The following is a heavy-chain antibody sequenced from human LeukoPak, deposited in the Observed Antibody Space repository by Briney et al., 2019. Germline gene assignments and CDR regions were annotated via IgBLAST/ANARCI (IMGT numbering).Heavy chain of an antibody. CDR2: ISSSGSTI. J-gene: IGHJ6*04. Sequence: GSLRLSCAASGFTFSSYEMNWVRQAPGKGLEWVSYISSSGSTIYYTDSVKGRFTTSRDNAKNSLYLQMNSLRAEDTAVYYCAELGITMIGGVWGKGTTVTISS. CDR3: AELGITMIGGV. CDR1: GFTFSSYE. V-gene: IGHV3-48*03. D-gene: IGHD3-10*02.